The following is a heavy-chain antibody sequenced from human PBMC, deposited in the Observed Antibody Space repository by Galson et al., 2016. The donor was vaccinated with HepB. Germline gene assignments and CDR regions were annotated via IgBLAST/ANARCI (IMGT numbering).Heavy chain of an antibody. CDR3: AKDKFGGGSYNSYSHFDY. V-gene: IGHV3-9*01. Sequence: SLRLSCAASGFTFDDYAMHWVRQAPGKGLEWVSRISWNSGSIGHADYVKGRFTISRDNAKNSLYLQMNSLRAEDTALYYCAKDKFGGGSYNSYSHFDYWGQGTLVTVSS. J-gene: IGHJ4*02. CDR1: GFTFDDYA. CDR2: ISWNSGSI. D-gene: IGHD3-10*01.